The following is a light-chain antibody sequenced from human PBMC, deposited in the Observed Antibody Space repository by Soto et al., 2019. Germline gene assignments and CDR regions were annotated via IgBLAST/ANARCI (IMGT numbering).Light chain of an antibody. CDR1: ESVASNY. Sequence: EIVLTQSPGTLSLSPGEGATRSCRASESVASNYLAWYQQNPGQAPRLLFYGASIRATGIPDRFSGSGSGTDFTLTLTRLQPEDVAVYYCQQYGSSPWTSGQGTKVE. V-gene: IGKV3-20*01. J-gene: IGKJ1*01. CDR3: QQYGSSPWT. CDR2: GAS.